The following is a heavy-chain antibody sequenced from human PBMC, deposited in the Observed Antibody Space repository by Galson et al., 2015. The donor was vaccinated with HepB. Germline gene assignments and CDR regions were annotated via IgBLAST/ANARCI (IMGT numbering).Heavy chain of an antibody. V-gene: IGHV3-23*01. CDR1: GFTMRYYA. J-gene: IGHJ4*02. D-gene: IGHD1-26*01. CDR3: AKDIYSGSPAHYFDT. CDR2: IGYTGGDT. Sequence: SLRLSCAVSGFTMRYYAMNWVRQAPGKGLEWVSSIGYTGGDTYYADSVKGRFIISRDDSKNTLYLQMFGLRVEDTAVYYCAKDIYSGSPAHYFDTWGQGTPVTVSS.